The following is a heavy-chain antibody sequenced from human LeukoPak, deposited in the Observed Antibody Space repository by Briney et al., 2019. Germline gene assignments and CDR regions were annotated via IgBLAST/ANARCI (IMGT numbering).Heavy chain of an antibody. CDR2: IYYSGST. Sequence: SSETLSLTCTVSGGSFSSYYWSWIRQPPGKGLEWIGYIYYSGSTNYNPSLKGRVTISVDTAKNQFSLKLSSVTAADTAVYYCARAHYGGNSFDYWGQGTLVTVSS. V-gene: IGHV4-59*08. D-gene: IGHD4-23*01. J-gene: IGHJ4*02. CDR1: GGSFSSYY. CDR3: ARAHYGGNSFDY.